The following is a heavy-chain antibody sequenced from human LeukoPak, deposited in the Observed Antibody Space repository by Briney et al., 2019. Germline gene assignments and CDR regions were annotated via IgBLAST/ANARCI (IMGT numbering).Heavy chain of an antibody. V-gene: IGHV5-51*01. CDR3: ARPYNHRRDGQQLGY. J-gene: IGHJ4*02. Sequence: GESLKISCKGSGYSFTSYWIGWVRRMPGKGLEWMGIIYPGDSDTRYSPSFQGQVTISADKSISTAYLQWSSLKASDTAMYYCARPYNHRRDGQQLGYWGQGTLVTVSS. CDR2: IYPGDSDT. CDR1: GYSFTSYW. D-gene: IGHD5-24*01.